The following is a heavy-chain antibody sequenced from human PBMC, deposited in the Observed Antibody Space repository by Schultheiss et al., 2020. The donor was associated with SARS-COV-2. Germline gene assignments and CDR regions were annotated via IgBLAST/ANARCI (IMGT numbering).Heavy chain of an antibody. V-gene: IGHV1-69*04. CDR1: GGTFSSYA. J-gene: IGHJ6*01. CDR2: IIPILGIA. CDR3: ARVEIAAVLYYYYYGMDV. Sequence: SVKVSCKASGGTFSSYAISWVRQAPGQGLEWMGRIIPILGIANDAQKFQGRVTITADKSTSTAYTELSSLRSEDTAVYYCARVEIAAVLYYYYYGMDVWGLGTTVTV. D-gene: IGHD6-13*01.